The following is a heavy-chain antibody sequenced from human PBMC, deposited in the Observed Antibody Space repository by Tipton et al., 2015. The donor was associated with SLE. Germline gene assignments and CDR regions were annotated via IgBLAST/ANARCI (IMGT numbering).Heavy chain of an antibody. Sequence: RSLRLSCADSGFIFSTYAMHWVRQAPGKGLEWVAVISYDGSNKYYADSVKGRFTISRDNSKNTLYLQMNSLRAEDTAVYYCARGQWELKALDYWGQGTLVTVSS. CDR1: GFIFSTYA. V-gene: IGHV3-30-3*01. J-gene: IGHJ4*02. CDR3: ARGQWELKALDY. D-gene: IGHD1-26*01. CDR2: ISYDGSNK.